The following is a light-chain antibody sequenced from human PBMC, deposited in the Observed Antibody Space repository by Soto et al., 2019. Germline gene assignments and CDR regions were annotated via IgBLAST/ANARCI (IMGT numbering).Light chain of an antibody. Sequence: LTQPASVSGSPGQGITIPCTGTSSDVGGYNYVSWYQQHPGKAPKLMIYDVSNRPSGVSNRFSGSKSGNTASLTISGLQAEDEADYYCSSYTSSSTLYVFGTGTKVTVL. CDR1: SSDVGGYNY. V-gene: IGLV2-14*01. J-gene: IGLJ1*01. CDR3: SSYTSSSTLYV. CDR2: DVS.